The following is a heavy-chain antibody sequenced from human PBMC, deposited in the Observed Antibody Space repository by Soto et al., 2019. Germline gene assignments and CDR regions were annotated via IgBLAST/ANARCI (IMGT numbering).Heavy chain of an antibody. Sequence: EVQLLESGGGLVQPGGSLRLSCTASGFTFGNYAMTWVRQAPGKGLEWISSISDTSSGAYYADSVKGRFTISRANSNYTLYLEMRSLRAEDTAVYYCPQNLWWYRHWGQGTLVTVSS. CDR2: ISDTSSGA. CDR3: PQNLWWYRH. D-gene: IGHD2-21*01. J-gene: IGHJ4*02. CDR1: GFTFGNYA. V-gene: IGHV3-23*01.